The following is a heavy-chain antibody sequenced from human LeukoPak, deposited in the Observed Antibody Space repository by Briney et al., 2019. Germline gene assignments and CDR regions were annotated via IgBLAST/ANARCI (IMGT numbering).Heavy chain of an antibody. CDR1: GGSINTHY. D-gene: IGHD1-1*01. V-gene: IGHV4-59*11. J-gene: IGHJ4*02. CDR3: ARESTKLTHPYFDY. Sequence: SETLSLTCTVSGGSINTHYWAWFRQPPGKGLEWIGYIYYTGSTSFNSSLKSRVSLSIDTSKNQFSLKVNSVTTADTAVYYCARESTKLTHPYFDYWGQGILVTVSS. CDR2: IYYTGST.